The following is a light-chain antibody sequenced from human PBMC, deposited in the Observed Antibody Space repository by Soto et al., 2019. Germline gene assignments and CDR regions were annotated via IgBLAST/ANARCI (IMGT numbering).Light chain of an antibody. V-gene: IGKV3-20*01. CDR3: QQYNTYSWT. CDR2: AAS. Sequence: EIVLTQSPGTLSLSPGERATLSCRASQSVDSTYLTWYQQKPGQAPRLLIYAASTRATGVPDRFSGSGSGTEFALTISSLQPDDFATYYCQQYNTYSWTFGPGTKVDI. CDR1: QSVDSTY. J-gene: IGKJ1*01.